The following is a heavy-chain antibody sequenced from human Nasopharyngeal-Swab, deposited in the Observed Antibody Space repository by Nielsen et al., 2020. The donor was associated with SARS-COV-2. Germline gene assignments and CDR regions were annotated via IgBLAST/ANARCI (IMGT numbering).Heavy chain of an antibody. D-gene: IGHD6-13*01. J-gene: IGHJ4*02. CDR2: IRSKANSYAT. CDR3: TRSIAGGY. V-gene: IGHV3-73*01. CDR1: GFTFSGSA. Sequence: GGSLRLSCEASGFTFSGSAMPWVRQASGKGLEWVGRIRSKANSYATAYAASVKGRFTISRDDSKNTAYLQMNSLKTEDTAVYYCTRSIAGGYWGQGTLVTVSS.